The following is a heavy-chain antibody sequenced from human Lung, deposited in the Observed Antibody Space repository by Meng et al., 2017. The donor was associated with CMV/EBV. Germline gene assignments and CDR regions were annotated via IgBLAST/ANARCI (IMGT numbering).Heavy chain of an antibody. J-gene: IGHJ6*01. D-gene: IGHD3-3*01. CDR3: AKNADVATYYDFGCGLAGVDV. CDR2: ISGSGGRT. V-gene: IGHV3-23*01. CDR1: GFTFSSHP. Sequence: GESXKISCAASGFTFSSHPMTWVRQAPGKGLDWVSVISGSGGRTYYADSVKGRFTVSRDNFKNTLYLQMSSLRADDTAVYYCAKNADVATYYDFGCGLAGVDVWXQGXIVTVSS.